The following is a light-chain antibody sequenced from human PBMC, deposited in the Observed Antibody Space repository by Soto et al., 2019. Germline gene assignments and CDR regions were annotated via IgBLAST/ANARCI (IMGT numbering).Light chain of an antibody. CDR1: RSNIGNNY. Sequence: QSVLTQPPSVSAAPGQTVTISCSGRRSNIGNNYVSWYQHLPGTAPQVLIYDNNKRSSGIPDRFSGSKSGTSATLAISGLQTGDEADYHCVTWDSGMSEVVFGGGTKLTVL. CDR2: DNN. J-gene: IGLJ2*01. CDR3: VTWDSGMSEVV. V-gene: IGLV1-51*01.